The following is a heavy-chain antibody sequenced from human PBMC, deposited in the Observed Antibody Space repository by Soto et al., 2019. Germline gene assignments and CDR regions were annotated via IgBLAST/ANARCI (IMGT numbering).Heavy chain of an antibody. V-gene: IGHV5-51*01. Sequence: GESRRISCKSYGYSFTTYWIAWVRQMPGKGLEWMGSIPPGESDTRYSPSFQGQVTISADRSITTAYLQWSSLKASDTAMYYCARHEATYYNFYGMDVWGQGTTVTVSS. CDR2: IPPGESDT. J-gene: IGHJ6*02. CDR1: GYSFTTYW. CDR3: ARHEATYYNFYGMDV.